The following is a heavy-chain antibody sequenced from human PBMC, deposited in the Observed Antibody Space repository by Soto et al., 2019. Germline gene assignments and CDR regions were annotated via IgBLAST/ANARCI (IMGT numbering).Heavy chain of an antibody. CDR2: IYPRGTT. J-gene: IGHJ6*02. CDR3: AKDAPAYKFYGVDV. V-gene: IGHV3-53*01. D-gene: IGHD3-16*01. Sequence: EVQLVESGGGLIQPGGALRLSCAASGLSVSSNYMTWGRQTPGKVLEWVSAIYPRGTTFYAVTVKGQFDVYSDISNNTLYLEMNSLRVEDTAVYYCAKDAPAYKFYGVDVWGLGTTVTVSS. CDR1: GLSVSSNY.